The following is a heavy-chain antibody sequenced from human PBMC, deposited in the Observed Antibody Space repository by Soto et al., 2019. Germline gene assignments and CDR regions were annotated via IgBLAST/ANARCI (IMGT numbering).Heavy chain of an antibody. J-gene: IGHJ6*02. CDR2: IYYSVST. Sequence: PSETLSLTCTVSGGSVSSGSYYWSWILQPPGKGLEWIVYIYYSVSTNYNPSLKSRVTISVDTSKNQFSLKLSSVTAADTAVYYCARLHDFWSGYYNADEYYYYGMDVWGQGTTVTVSS. CDR1: GGSVSSGSYY. CDR3: ARLHDFWSGYYNADEYYYYGMDV. V-gene: IGHV4-61*01. D-gene: IGHD3-3*01.